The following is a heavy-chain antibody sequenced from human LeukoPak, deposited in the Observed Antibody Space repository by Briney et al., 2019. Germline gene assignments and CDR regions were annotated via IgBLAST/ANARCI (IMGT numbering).Heavy chain of an antibody. D-gene: IGHD4-11*01. CDR2: INPNSGGT. J-gene: IGHJ5*02. V-gene: IGHV1-2*02. Sequence: GASVKVSCKASGYTFTGYYMHWVRQAPGQGLEWMGCINPNSGGTNYAQKFQGRVTMTRDTSISTAYMELSRLKSDATAVNYGARYRYSNWGYNWFDPWGQGTLVTVSS. CDR1: GYTFTGYY. CDR3: ARYRYSNWGYNWFDP.